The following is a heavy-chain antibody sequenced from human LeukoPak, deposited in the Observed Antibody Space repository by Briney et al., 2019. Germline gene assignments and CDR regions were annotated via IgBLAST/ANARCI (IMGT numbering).Heavy chain of an antibody. CDR1: GFTFSSYW. V-gene: IGHV3-74*01. D-gene: IGHD3-10*01. CDR2: INSDSSST. CDR3: TRVRDSGSYYPS. Sequence: GGSLRLSCAASGFTFSSYWMHWVRQAPGKGLVWVARINSDSSSTSYADSVKGRFTISRDNAKNTLYLQMNSLRAEDTDVYYCTRVRDSGSYYPSWGQGTLVTVSS. J-gene: IGHJ5*02.